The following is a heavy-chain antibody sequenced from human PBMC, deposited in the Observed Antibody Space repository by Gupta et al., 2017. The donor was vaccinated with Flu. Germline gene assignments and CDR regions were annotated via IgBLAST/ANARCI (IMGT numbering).Heavy chain of an antibody. CDR2: IGGAGDI. CDR3: TRGSPEGQYYDSIRGSYRYNLFDS. D-gene: IGHD3-16*02. Sequence: EVQLVESGGGLVQPGGSLRLSCAASGFIFSNYDMHWVRHVSGKGLEWVAGIGGAGDIFYPGAVEGRFSVSRENAKKSLFLQINSLRVGDTAVYYCTRGSPEGQYYDSIRGSYRYNLFDSWGQGTLVTVSS. CDR1: GFIFSNYD. V-gene: IGHV3-13*04. J-gene: IGHJ4*02.